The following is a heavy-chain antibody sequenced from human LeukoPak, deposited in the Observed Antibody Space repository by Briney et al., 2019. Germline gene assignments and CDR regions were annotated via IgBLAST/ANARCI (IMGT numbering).Heavy chain of an antibody. Sequence: GGSLRLSCAASGFTFSSYAMSWVRQAPGKGLEWVSAISGSGGSTYYADSVKGRFTISRDNSKNTLYLQMNSLRAEDTAVYYCARESALPYNYYYMDVWGKGTTVTVSS. CDR2: ISGSGGST. CDR3: ARESALPYNYYYMDV. CDR1: GFTFSSYA. J-gene: IGHJ6*03. V-gene: IGHV3-23*01. D-gene: IGHD2-15*01.